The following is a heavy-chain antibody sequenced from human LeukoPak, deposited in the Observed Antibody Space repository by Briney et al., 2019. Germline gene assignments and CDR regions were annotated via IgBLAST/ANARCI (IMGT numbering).Heavy chain of an antibody. CDR2: IRSKANSYAT. D-gene: IGHD3-22*01. J-gene: IGHJ4*02. CDR3: TRPDYYDSSGYYDRDY. Sequence: PGGSLRLSCTASGFTFSGSAMHWVRQASGKGLEWVGRIRSKANSYATAYAASVKGRFTISRDDSKNTAYLQMNSLKTEDTAMYYCTRPDYYDSSGYYDRDYWGQGTLVTVSS. CDR1: GFTFSGSA. V-gene: IGHV3-73*01.